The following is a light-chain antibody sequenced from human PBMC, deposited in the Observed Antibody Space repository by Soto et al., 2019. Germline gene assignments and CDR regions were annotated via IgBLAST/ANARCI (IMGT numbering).Light chain of an antibody. V-gene: IGKV3-15*01. J-gene: IGKJ1*01. CDR1: QSVGSN. CDR2: GAS. Sequence: EIVMTQSPATLSVSPGERATLSCRASQSVGSNLAWYQQRHGQAPRLLIYGASTRATGVPARFSGSGSGTEFTLTISSLQSEDFGIYFCQQYNTWPPDRTFGQGTKVEIK. CDR3: QQYNTWPPDRT.